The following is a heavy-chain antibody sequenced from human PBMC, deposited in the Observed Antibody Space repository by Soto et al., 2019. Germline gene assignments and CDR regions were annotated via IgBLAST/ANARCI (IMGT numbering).Heavy chain of an antibody. Sequence: QITLNDSGPTVVRPTETLTLTCRFSGFSLTTSGVGVGWIRQSPGKAPEWLALIYWDDDKRYSASLNSRLTITKDTSKNQVVLTVSDLDPTDTATYYCAHRVLRTVFGLVTPTAIYFDFWGQGTPVAVSS. CDR2: IYWDDDK. CDR1: GFSLTTSGVG. J-gene: IGHJ4*02. V-gene: IGHV2-5*02. CDR3: AHRVLRTVFGLVTPTAIYFDF. D-gene: IGHD3-3*01.